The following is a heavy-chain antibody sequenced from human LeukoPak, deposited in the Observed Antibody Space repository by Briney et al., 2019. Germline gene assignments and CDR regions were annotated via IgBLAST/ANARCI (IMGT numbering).Heavy chain of an antibody. CDR1: GFTFSSYA. CDR2: ISGSGGST. V-gene: IGHV3-23*01. Sequence: PGGSLRLSCAASGFTFSSYAMSWVRQAPGKGLEWVSAISGSGGSTYYADSVKGRFTISRDNSKNTLYLQMNSLRDDDTAVYYCAKSRYAVGYCTAGSCYVGHYWGQGTLVTVSS. CDR3: AKSRYAVGYCTAGSCYVGHY. J-gene: IGHJ4*02. D-gene: IGHD2-15*01.